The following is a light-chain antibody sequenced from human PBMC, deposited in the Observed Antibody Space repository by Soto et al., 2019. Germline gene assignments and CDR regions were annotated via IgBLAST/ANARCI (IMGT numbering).Light chain of an antibody. J-gene: IGLJ2*01. Sequence: QSVLTQPPSVSAAPGQKVTISCSGSSSNIGKNYVSWYQQLPGTAPKLLIYDNNKRPSGIPDRFSGSKSGTSATLAITGLQTGDEADYYCGTWDGRLSALFGGGTKLTVL. CDR3: GTWDGRLSAL. CDR2: DNN. V-gene: IGLV1-51*01. CDR1: SSNIGKNY.